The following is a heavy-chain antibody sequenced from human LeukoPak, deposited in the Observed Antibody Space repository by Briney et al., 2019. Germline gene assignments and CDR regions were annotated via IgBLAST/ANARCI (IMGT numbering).Heavy chain of an antibody. V-gene: IGHV3-30*02. CDR1: GFTFSSYG. CDR3: AKADCSSTICSFDY. J-gene: IGHJ4*02. Sequence: GGSLRLSCAASGFTFSSYGMHWVRQAPGKGLEWVAFIRYDGSNKYYADSVKGRFTISRDNSKNTLYLQMNSLRAEDMAFYYCAKADCSSTICSFDYWGQGTLVPVSS. D-gene: IGHD2-2*01. CDR2: IRYDGSNK.